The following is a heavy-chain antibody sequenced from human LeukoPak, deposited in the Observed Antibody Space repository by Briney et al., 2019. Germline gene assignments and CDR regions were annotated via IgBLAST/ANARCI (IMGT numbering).Heavy chain of an antibody. CDR1: GYTFTSYG. CDR3: ARGRGTIGSNRDFYFYYYMDI. CDR2: ISAYNGNT. J-gene: IGHJ6*03. Sequence: VASVKVSCKASGYTFTSYGISWVRQAPGQGLEWMGWISAYNGNTNYAQKLQGRVTMTTDTSASTVYMELSSLRPDDMAVYYCARGRGTIGSNRDFYFYYYMDIWGNGTTVTVSS. D-gene: IGHD2-21*01. V-gene: IGHV1-18*03.